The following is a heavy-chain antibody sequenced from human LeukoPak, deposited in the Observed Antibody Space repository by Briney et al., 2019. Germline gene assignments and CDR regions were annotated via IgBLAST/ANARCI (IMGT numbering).Heavy chain of an antibody. CDR2: IIPIFGTA. D-gene: IGHD6-13*01. CDR3: ARDWVGARAAAEADNYYYYYMDV. Sequence: GASVKVSCKASGRTFSSYAISWVRQAPGQGLEWMGGIIPIFGTANYAQKFQGRVTITTDESTSTAYMELSSLRSEDTAVYYCARDWVGARAAAEADNYYYYYMDVWGKGTTVTVSS. V-gene: IGHV1-69*05. J-gene: IGHJ6*03. CDR1: GRTFSSYA.